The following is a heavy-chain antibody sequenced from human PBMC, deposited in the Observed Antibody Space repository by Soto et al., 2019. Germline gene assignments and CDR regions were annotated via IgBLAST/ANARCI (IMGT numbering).Heavy chain of an antibody. V-gene: IGHV4-59*12. D-gene: IGHD4-17*01. CDR2: IYYSGST. J-gene: IGHJ5*02. CDR1: GDSINSYH. Sequence: PSETLSLTCTVSGDSINSYHWSWIRQPPGKGLEWIGYIYYSGSTNYNPSLKSRVTMSIDTSKNQFSLKLSSVTAADTAVYYCARETYGDYVGYFDPWGQGIQVTVSS. CDR3: ARETYGDYVGYFDP.